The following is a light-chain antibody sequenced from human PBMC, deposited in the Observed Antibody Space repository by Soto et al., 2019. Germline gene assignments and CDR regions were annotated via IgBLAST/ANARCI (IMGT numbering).Light chain of an antibody. CDR1: SSDVGDYNY. V-gene: IGLV2-14*01. J-gene: IGLJ2*01. CDR2: EVS. CDR3: SSYTRNSTLV. Sequence: QSVLTQPASVSGSPGQSITISCTGTSSDVGDYNYVSWYQQHPGKAPKLMIYEVSNRPSGVSNRFSGSKSGNTASLTISGLQAEDEADYYCSSYTRNSTLVFGGGTKLTVL.